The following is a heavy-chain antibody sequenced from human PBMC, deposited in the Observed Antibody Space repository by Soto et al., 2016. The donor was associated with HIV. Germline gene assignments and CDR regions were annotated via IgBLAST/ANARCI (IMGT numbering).Heavy chain of an antibody. J-gene: IGHJ4*02. Sequence: DVQLVESGGGLVKPGGSLRLSCAASGFTFSNAWMSWVRQAPGKGLEWVGRIKSKSDGGTTDYAAPVKGRFTISRDDSKNTLYVQMNSLKTEDTAVYYCTAPYYHDSSGYLTVDYWGPGNPGHRLL. CDR2: IKSKSDGGTT. CDR3: TAPYYHDSSGYLTVDY. CDR1: GFTFSNAW. D-gene: IGHD3-22*01. V-gene: IGHV3-15*01.